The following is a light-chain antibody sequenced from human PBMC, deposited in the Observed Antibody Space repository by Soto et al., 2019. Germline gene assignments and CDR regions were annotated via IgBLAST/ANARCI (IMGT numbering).Light chain of an antibody. CDR3: KQYKRYART. V-gene: IGKV1-5*03. CDR1: QSISSW. J-gene: IGKJ1*01. CDR2: KAS. Sequence: DIQMTQSPSTLSASVGDRVTITCRASQSISSWLAWYQQKPGKAPKLLIYKASSLESGVPSRFSGSGSGTEFTLTISSLQPDECATYYCKQYKRYARTLGQWTKVYIK.